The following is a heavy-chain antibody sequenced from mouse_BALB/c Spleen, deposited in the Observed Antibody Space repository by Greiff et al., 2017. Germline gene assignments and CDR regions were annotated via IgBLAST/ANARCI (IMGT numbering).Heavy chain of an antibody. J-gene: IGHJ4*01. D-gene: IGHD1-1*01. CDR2: IYPGNGDT. CDR1: GYTFTSYN. V-gene: IGHV1-12*01. CDR3: ARSRTVVATYYYAMDY. Sequence: QVQLQQSGAELVKPGASVKMSCKASGYTFTSYNMHWVKQTPGQGLEWIGAIYPGNGDTSYNQKFKGKATLTADKSSSTAYMQLSSLTSEDSAVYYCARSRTVVATYYYAMDYWGQGTSVTVSS.